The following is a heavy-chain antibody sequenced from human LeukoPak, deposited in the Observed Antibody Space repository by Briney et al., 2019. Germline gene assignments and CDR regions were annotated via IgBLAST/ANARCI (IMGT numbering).Heavy chain of an antibody. V-gene: IGHV4-39*07. CDR2: IYYSGST. Sequence: SETLSLTCTVSGVSISSSSYYRGWIRQPPGEGLEWIGSIYYSGSTYYNPSLKSRVSISVDTSKNQFSLKLSSVTAADTAVYYCATEIQNIAGRVYWGQGTLVTVSS. D-gene: IGHD6-6*01. CDR1: GVSISSSSYY. CDR3: ATEIQNIAGRVY. J-gene: IGHJ4*02.